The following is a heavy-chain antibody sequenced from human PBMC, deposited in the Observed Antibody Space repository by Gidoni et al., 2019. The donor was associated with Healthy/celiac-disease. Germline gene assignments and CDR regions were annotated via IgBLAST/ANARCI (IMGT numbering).Heavy chain of an antibody. J-gene: IGHJ4*02. CDR2: ISGSGGST. V-gene: IGHV3-23*01. CDR3: AKEPKERIAAAGNFDY. Sequence: EVQLLESGGGLVQPGGSLRLSCAASGFTFSSHAMSWVRQAPGKGLEWVSAISGSGGSTYYADSVKGRFTISRDNSKNTLYLQMNSLRAEDTAVYYCAKEPKERIAAAGNFDYWGQGTLVTVSS. D-gene: IGHD6-13*01. CDR1: GFTFSSHA.